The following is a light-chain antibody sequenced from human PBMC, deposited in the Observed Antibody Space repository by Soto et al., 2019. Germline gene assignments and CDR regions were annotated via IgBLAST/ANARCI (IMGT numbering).Light chain of an antibody. CDR2: GAS. CDR3: QQYGRSPPSWT. Sequence: ETVLTQSPGTLSLSPGERATLSCRASQSVSSSDLAWYQQKPGQAPRLLIYGASRRATGIPDRFSGSGSGTDFTLTISRLEPEYFAVYYCQQYGRSPPSWTFGQGTKVEIK. J-gene: IGKJ1*01. V-gene: IGKV3-20*01. CDR1: QSVSSSD.